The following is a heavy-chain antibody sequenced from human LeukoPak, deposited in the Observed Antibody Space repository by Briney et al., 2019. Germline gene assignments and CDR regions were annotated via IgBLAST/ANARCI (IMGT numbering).Heavy chain of an antibody. CDR3: ARERGVLRYFDLPQDAFDI. CDR1: GFTFSSYS. D-gene: IGHD3-9*01. V-gene: IGHV3-21*01. Sequence: GGSLRLSCAASGFTFSSYSMNWVRQAPGKGLEWVSSISSSSSYIYYADSVKGRFTISRDNAKNSLYLQMNSLRAEDTAVYYCARERGVLRYFDLPQDAFDIWGQGTMVTVSS. J-gene: IGHJ3*02. CDR2: ISSSSSYI.